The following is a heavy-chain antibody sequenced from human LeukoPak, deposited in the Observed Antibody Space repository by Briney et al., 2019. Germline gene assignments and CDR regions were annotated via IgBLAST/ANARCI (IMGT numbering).Heavy chain of an antibody. CDR2: IWYDGGNK. D-gene: IGHD3/OR15-3a*01. Sequence: GGSLRLSCAASGFTFSSYGMHWVRQAPGKRLEWVAVIWYDGGNKYYADSVKGRFTISRDNSKNTLYLQLNSLRPEDTALYYCAKHFCTGLDCSLFDSWGQGTLVTVSS. V-gene: IGHV3-33*06. CDR1: GFTFSSYG. J-gene: IGHJ4*02. CDR3: AKHFCTGLDCSLFDS.